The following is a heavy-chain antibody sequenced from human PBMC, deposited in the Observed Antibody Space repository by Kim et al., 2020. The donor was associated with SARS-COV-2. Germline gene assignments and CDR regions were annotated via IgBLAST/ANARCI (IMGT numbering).Heavy chain of an antibody. Sequence: ANYAQKFQGRVTITADESTSTAYMELSSLRSEDTAVYYCARTFGSHGSYDWGQRTLVTVSS. V-gene: IGHV1-69*01. D-gene: IGHD1-26*01. CDR2: A. J-gene: IGHJ4*02. CDR3: ARTFGSHGSYD.